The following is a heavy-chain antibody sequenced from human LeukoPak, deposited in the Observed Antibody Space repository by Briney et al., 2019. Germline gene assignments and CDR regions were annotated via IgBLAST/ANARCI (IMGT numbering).Heavy chain of an antibody. J-gene: IGHJ4*02. V-gene: IGHV3-23*01. D-gene: IGHD7-27*01. Sequence: GGSLRLSRTASGFTSSSYTMTWVRQAPGKGLKWVSTITTGDGNTYYADSVKGRFTVSRDDSKNTLYLQMDSLRAEDTAVYYCAKDGGLWVSAHWGDSWGRGTLVTVSS. CDR2: ITTGDGNT. CDR1: GFTSSSYT. CDR3: AKDGGLWVSAHWGDS.